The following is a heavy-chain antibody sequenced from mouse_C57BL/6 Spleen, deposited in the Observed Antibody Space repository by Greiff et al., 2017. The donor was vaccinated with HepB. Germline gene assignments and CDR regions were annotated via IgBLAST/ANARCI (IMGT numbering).Heavy chain of an antibody. D-gene: IGHD2-5*01. CDR2: ISSGGSYT. V-gene: IGHV5-6*01. CDR1: GFTFSSYG. J-gene: IGHJ2*01. Sequence: EVQLVESGGDLVKPGGSLKLSCAASGFTFSSYGMSWVRQTPDKRLEWVATISSGGSYTYCPDSVKGRFTISRDNAKNTLYLQMSSLKSEDTAMYYCARQRDYSNSYYFDYWGQGTTLTVSS. CDR3: ARQRDYSNSYYFDY.